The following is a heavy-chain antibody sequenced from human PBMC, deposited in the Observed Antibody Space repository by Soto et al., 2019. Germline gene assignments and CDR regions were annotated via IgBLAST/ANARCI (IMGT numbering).Heavy chain of an antibody. CDR3: ARHGPRVYYDNSDYYYYGMDV. J-gene: IGHJ6*02. V-gene: IGHV5-51*01. CDR2: IYPADSDT. CDR1: GYSFPSQW. D-gene: IGHD3-22*01. Sequence: GESLKISCKGSGYSFPSQWIGWVRQTPGKGLEWMGSIYPADSDTRYSPSFQGQVTISADKSIRTAYLEWSSLKASDTAMYYCARHGPRVYYDNSDYYYYGMDVWGQGTTVTVSS.